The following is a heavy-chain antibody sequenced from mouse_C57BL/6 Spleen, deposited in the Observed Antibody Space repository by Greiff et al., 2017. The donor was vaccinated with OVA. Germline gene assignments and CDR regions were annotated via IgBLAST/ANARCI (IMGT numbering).Heavy chain of an antibody. CDR3: TRVGSHWYFDV. J-gene: IGHJ1*03. V-gene: IGHV5-9-1*02. Sequence: EVKLMESGEGLVKPGGSLKLSCAASGFTFCSYAMSWVRQTPEKRLEWVAYISSGGDYIYYADTVKGRFTISRDNARNTLYLQMSSLKSEDTAMYYCTRVGSHWYFDVWGTGTTVTVSS. CDR2: ISSGGDYI. CDR1: GFTFCSYA.